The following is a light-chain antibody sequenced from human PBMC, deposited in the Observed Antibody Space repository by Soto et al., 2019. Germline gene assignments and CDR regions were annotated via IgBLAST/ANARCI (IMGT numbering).Light chain of an antibody. J-gene: IGKJ1*01. Sequence: EIVLTQSPGTLSLSPGERATLSCRASQSVSSSYLAWYQQKPGQAPRLPIYGASSRAAGIPDRLNGSGSGTYFTLTIGRLEPEDFTVYYCQQYGSSPWTFGQGTKVEIK. CDR3: QQYGSSPWT. V-gene: IGKV3-20*01. CDR2: GAS. CDR1: QSVSSSY.